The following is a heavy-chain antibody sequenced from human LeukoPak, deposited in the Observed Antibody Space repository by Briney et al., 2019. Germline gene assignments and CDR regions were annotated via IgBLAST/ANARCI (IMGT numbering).Heavy chain of an antibody. CDR2: ISFDGSD. CDR1: GFTFSNYA. D-gene: IGHD2/OR15-2a*01. CDR3: TKDAYLGSNWLDP. V-gene: IGHV3-30-3*02. J-gene: IGHJ5*02. Sequence: GGSLRLSCAASGFTFSNYAIHWVRQAPGKGLEWVSIISFDGSDNYADSVKGRFTISRDNSKNTLYLQMNRLRAEDTAVYYCTKDAYLGSNWLDPWGQGTLVTVSS.